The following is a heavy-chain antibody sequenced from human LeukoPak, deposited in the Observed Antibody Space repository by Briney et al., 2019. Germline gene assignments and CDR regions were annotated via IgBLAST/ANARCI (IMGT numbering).Heavy chain of an antibody. CDR3: ARDGEVVDDSSGNYDY. CDR1: GYSISSGYY. J-gene: IGHJ4*02. Sequence: LSLTCTVSGYSISSGYYWGWIRQPPGKGLEWVSYISSSGSTIYYADSVKGRFTISRDNAKNSLYLQMNSLRAEDTAVYYCARDGEVVDDSSGNYDYWGQGTLVTVSS. V-gene: IGHV3-11*04. D-gene: IGHD3-22*01. CDR2: ISSSGSTI.